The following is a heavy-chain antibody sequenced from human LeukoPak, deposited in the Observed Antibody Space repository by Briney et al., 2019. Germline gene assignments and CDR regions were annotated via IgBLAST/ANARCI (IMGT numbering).Heavy chain of an antibody. CDR3: ARGASYYSRGASALDI. CDR1: GGSISSYY. J-gene: IGHJ3*02. CDR2: IYYSGST. D-gene: IGHD3-10*01. Sequence: PSETLSLTCTVSGGSISSYYWSWIRQPPGKGLEWIGYIYYSGSTNYNPSLKSRVTISVETSKNEFSLKLRSVTAADTAVYYCARGASYYSRGASALDIWGQGTMVTVFS. V-gene: IGHV4-59*01.